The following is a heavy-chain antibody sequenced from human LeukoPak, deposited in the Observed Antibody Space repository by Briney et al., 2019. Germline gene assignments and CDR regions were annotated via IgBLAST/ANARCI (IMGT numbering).Heavy chain of an antibody. V-gene: IGHV3-21*01. D-gene: IGHD2-15*01. CDR3: ARGKDCSGGSCYSGTRTNDY. J-gene: IGHJ4*02. Sequence: PGGPLRLSCAASGFTFSSYSMNWVRQAPGKGLEWVSSISSSSSYIYYAVSVKGRFTISRDNAKNSLYLQMNSLRAEDTAVYYCARGKDCSGGSCYSGTRTNDYWGQGTLVTVSS. CDR2: ISSSSSYI. CDR1: GFTFSSYS.